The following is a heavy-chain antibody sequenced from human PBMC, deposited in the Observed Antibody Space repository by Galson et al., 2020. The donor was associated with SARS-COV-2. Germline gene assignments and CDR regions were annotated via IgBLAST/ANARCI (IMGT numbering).Heavy chain of an antibody. CDR1: GGSISSSSYY. Sequence: SETLSLTCTVSGGSISSSSYYWGWIRQPPGKGLEWIGSIYYSGSTYYNPSLKSRVTISVDTSKNQFSLKLSSVTAADTAVYYCAREEDRITIFGLVIRYFDYWGQGTLVTVSS. CDR2: IYYSGST. CDR3: AREEDRITIFGLVIRYFDY. J-gene: IGHJ4*02. D-gene: IGHD3-3*01. V-gene: IGHV4-39*07.